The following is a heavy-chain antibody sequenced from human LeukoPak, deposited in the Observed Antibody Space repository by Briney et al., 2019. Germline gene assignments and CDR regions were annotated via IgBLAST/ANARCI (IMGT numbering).Heavy chain of an antibody. J-gene: IGHJ5*01. CDR1: GDSMSSSSYY. CDR3: ARHGIDNYDPSAYSNWFDP. D-gene: IGHD3-22*01. CDR2: IYYSGST. V-gene: IGHV4-39*01. Sequence: SETLSLTCTVSGDSMSSSSYYWGWIRQPPGKGLEWIASIYYSGSTFYNPSLRSRVTISVDKSRNRFSLKLSSVTASDTSVYYCARHGIDNYDPSAYSNWFDPWGQGTPVTVSS.